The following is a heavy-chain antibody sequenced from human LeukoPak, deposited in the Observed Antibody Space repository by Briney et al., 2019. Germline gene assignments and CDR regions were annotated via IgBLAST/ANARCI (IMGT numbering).Heavy chain of an antibody. CDR1: GYTFTSYD. J-gene: IGHJ4*02. V-gene: IGHV1-8*03. Sequence: ASVKVSCKASGYTFTSYDINWVGQATGQGLEWMGWMNPNSGNTGYAQKFQGRVTITRNTSISTACMELSSLRSEDTAVYYCARGSYDFWSGPRGYFDYWGQGTLVTVSS. CDR3: ARGSYDFWSGPRGYFDY. CDR2: MNPNSGNT. D-gene: IGHD3-3*01.